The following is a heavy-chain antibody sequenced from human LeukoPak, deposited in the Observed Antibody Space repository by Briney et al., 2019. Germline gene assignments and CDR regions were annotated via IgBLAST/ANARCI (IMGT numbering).Heavy chain of an antibody. CDR1: GYTLTELS. Sequence: ASVKVSCKVSGYTLTELSMHWERQAPGKGLEWMGGFDPEDGETIYAQKFQGRVTMTEDTSTDTAYMELSSLRSEDTAVYYCATAEGSYYYYYGMDVWAKGPRSPSP. V-gene: IGHV1-24*01. J-gene: IGHJ6*02. CDR2: FDPEDGET. CDR3: ATAEGSYYYYYGMDV.